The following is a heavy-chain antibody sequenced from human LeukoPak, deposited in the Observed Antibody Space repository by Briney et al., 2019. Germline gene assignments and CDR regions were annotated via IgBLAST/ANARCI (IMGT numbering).Heavy chain of an antibody. D-gene: IGHD6-13*01. V-gene: IGHV4-59*01. J-gene: IGHJ4*02. CDR1: GGSISTYY. CDR2: IDYSGST. Sequence: PSETLSPTCTVSGGSISTYYWNWIRRPPGKGLEGIGYIDYSGSTNYNPSLKSRVTMSVDTSKNQFSLKLSSVTAADTALYYCARKADTSRWYPFDYWGQGTLVTVSS. CDR3: ARKADTSRWYPFDY.